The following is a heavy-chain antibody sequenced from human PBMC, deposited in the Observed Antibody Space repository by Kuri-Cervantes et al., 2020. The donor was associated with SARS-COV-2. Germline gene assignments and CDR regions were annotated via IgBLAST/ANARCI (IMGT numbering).Heavy chain of an antibody. CDR1: GFTFSTYW. Sequence: LSLTCAASGFTFSTYWMHWVRQAPGKGLVWVSRTNTAGSSTSYADSVKGRFTISRDNAKNTLYLQMNSLRAEDTAVYYCARAFLRGGSDYWGQGTLVTVSS. V-gene: IGHV3-74*01. CDR2: TNTAGSST. J-gene: IGHJ4*02. CDR3: ARAFLRGGSDY. D-gene: IGHD1-26*01.